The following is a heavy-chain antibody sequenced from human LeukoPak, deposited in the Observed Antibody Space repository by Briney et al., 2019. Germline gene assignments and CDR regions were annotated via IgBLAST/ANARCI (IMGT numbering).Heavy chain of an antibody. CDR1: GFTFSSYA. D-gene: IGHD3-22*01. CDR2: ISGSGGRT. Sequence: GGSLRLSCAASGFTFSSYAMSCGRQAPGEGLEWVSAISGSGGRTYYADSVKGRFTISRDNSKNTLYLQMNSLRAEDTAVYYCAKVYYYDTVFDYWGQGTLVTVSS. CDR3: AKVYYYDTVFDY. J-gene: IGHJ4*02. V-gene: IGHV3-23*01.